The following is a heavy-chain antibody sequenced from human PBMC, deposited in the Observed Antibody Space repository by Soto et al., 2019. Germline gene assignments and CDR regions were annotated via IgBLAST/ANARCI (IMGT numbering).Heavy chain of an antibody. D-gene: IGHD2-8*01. J-gene: IGHJ6*02. CDR1: GGTFSSYA. V-gene: IGHV1-69*06. CDR3: ASGGCMLPLLDYYYGMDV. Sequence: SVKVSCKASGGTFSSYAISWVRQAPGQGLEWMGGIIPIFGTANYAQKFQGRVTITADKSTSTAYMELSSLRSEDTAVYYCASGGCMLPLLDYYYGMDVWGQGTTVTVSS. CDR2: IIPIFGTA.